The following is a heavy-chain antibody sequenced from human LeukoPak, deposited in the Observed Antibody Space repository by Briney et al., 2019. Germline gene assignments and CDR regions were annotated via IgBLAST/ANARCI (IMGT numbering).Heavy chain of an antibody. CDR2: IYYSGST. CDR3: ARSTGSYYPDY. D-gene: IGHD2-8*02. CDR1: GGSISSYQ. J-gene: IGHJ4*02. V-gene: IGHV4-59*01. Sequence: SETQSLACTVSGGSISSYQWSWIRQPPGKGLEWIGYIYYSGSTNYNPSLKSRVTISGDTSKNQFSLKLGSVTAADTAVYYCARSTGSYYPDYWGQGTLVTVSS.